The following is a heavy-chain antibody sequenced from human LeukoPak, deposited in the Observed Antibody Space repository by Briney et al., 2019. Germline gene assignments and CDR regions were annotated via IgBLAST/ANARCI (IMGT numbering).Heavy chain of an antibody. D-gene: IGHD5-18*01. CDR3: ARGVDTAMDTHFDY. Sequence: GGSLRLSCAASGFTFSRSEMNWVRQAPGKGLEWVSYISSSHSTISYADSVKGRFTISRDDAKNSLYLQMYSLRAEDTAIYYCARGVDTAMDTHFDYWGQGTLVTVSS. V-gene: IGHV3-48*03. CDR1: GFTFSRSE. J-gene: IGHJ4*02. CDR2: ISSSHSTI.